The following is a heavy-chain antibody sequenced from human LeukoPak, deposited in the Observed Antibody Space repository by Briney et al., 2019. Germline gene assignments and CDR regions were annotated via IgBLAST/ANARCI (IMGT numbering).Heavy chain of an antibody. CDR2: INPSGGST. CDR3: ARDYGGDPSLFDY. V-gene: IGHV1-46*01. D-gene: IGHD4-23*01. Sequence: ASVKVSCKACGYTFTSYYMHWVRQAPGQGLEWMGIINPSGGSTSYAQEFQGRVTMTRDMSTSTVYMELSSLRSEDTAVYYCARDYGGDPSLFDYWGQGTLVTVSS. CDR1: GYTFTSYY. J-gene: IGHJ4*02.